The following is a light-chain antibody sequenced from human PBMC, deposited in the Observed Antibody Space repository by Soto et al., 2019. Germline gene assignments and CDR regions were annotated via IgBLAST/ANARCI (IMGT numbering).Light chain of an antibody. Sequence: QSVLTQPPSASGSPGQSVTLSCTGTSSDVGGYNYVSWYQQHPGKAPQLMIYEVSKRPSGVPDRFSGSKSGNTASLTVSGLQAEDEADYYCYSYAGSNNFEVFGTGTKVTVL. CDR1: SSDVGGYNY. CDR2: EVS. CDR3: YSYAGSNNFEV. J-gene: IGLJ1*01. V-gene: IGLV2-8*01.